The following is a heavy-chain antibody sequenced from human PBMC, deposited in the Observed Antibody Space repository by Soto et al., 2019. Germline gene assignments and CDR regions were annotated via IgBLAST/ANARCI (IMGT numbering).Heavy chain of an antibody. CDR1: GGTFSSYA. CDR3: ARSQGSSTSLEIYYYYYYGMDV. CDR2: IIPISGTA. V-gene: IGHV1-69*01. Sequence: QVQLVQSGAEVKKPGSSVKVSCKASGGTFSSYAISWVRQAPGQGLEWMGGIIPISGTANYAQKFQGRVTNTGDESTSTAYMELSSLRSEDTAVYYCARSQGSSTSLEIYYYYYYGMDVWGQGTTVTVSS. D-gene: IGHD2-2*01. J-gene: IGHJ6*02.